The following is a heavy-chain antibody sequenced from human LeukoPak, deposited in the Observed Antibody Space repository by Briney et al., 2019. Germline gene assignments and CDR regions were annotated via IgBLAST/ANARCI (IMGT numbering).Heavy chain of an antibody. CDR3: SAAVRMATPRAFDY. J-gene: IGHJ4*02. CDR1: GGTFSSYA. V-gene: IGHV1-69*05. D-gene: IGHD5-24*01. CDR2: IIPIFGTA. Sequence: SVKVSCKASGGTFSSYAISCVRQAPGQGLEWMGGIIPIFGTANYAQKFQGRVTITTDESTSTAYMELSSLRSEDTAVYYCSAAVRMATPRAFDYWGQGTLVTVSS.